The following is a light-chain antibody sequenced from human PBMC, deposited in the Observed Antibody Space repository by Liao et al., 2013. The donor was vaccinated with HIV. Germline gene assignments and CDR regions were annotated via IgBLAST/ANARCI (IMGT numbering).Light chain of an antibody. Sequence: SYELTQPPSVSVAPGKTARIACGGYDIGSKSVHWYQQKPGQAPVLVIYYDSDRPSGIPERFSGSNSGNTATLTISGTQAMDEADYYCQAWDSSTVVFGGGTKLTVL. CDR1: DIGSKS. CDR2: YDS. CDR3: QAWDSSTVV. V-gene: IGLV3-21*01. J-gene: IGLJ2*01.